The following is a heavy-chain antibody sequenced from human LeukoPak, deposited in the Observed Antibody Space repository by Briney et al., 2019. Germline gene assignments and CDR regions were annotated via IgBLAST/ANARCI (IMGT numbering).Heavy chain of an antibody. CDR3: AKDICSCVGIPDY. D-gene: IGHD1-26*01. Sequence: GGSLRLSCAASGFMFKSYAMSWVRQAPGKGLEWVSGISGRGDFTNYADSVKGRFTISRDNSNNTVHLHLHGLTPEDSAVYYCAKDICSCVGIPDYWGQGTRVTVSS. CDR1: GFMFKSYA. J-gene: IGHJ4*02. V-gene: IGHV3-23*01. CDR2: ISGRGDFT.